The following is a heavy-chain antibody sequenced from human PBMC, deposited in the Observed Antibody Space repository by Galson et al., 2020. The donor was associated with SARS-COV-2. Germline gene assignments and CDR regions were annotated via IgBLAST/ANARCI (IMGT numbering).Heavy chain of an antibody. J-gene: IGHJ6*02. Sequence: SETLSLTCTVSGGSISSSSYYWGWIRQPPGKGLEWIGSIYYSGSTYYNPSLKSRVTISVDTSKNQFSLQLSSVTAADTAVYYCAGDEERAGYCSSTSCFYYGMDVWGQGTTVTVSS. CDR3: AGDEERAGYCSSTSCFYYGMDV. CDR2: IYYSGST. D-gene: IGHD2-2*01. CDR1: GGSISSSSYY. V-gene: IGHV4-39*07.